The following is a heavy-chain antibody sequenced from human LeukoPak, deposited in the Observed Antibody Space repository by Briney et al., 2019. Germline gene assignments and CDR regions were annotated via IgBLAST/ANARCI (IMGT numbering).Heavy chain of an antibody. J-gene: IGHJ4*02. Sequence: PSETLSLTCAVYGGSFSDYYWSWIRQPPGKGLEWIGEINHSGSTNYNPSLKSRVTISVDTSKNQFSLKLSSVTAADTAVYYCARTPTVTTAAAHFDYWGQGTLVTVSS. D-gene: IGHD4-17*01. CDR2: INHSGST. CDR3: ARTPTVTTAAAHFDY. CDR1: GGSFSDYY. V-gene: IGHV4-34*01.